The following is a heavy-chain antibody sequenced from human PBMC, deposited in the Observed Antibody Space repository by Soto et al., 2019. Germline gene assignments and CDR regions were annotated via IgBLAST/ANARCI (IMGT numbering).Heavy chain of an antibody. CDR2: ISGSADST. CDR1: GFTFSSYA. CDR3: AGQIFESGP. J-gene: IGHJ5*02. V-gene: IGHV3-23*01. Sequence: EVQLLESGGGLVQPGGSLRLSCAASGFTFSSYAMSWVRQAPGKGLEWVSTISGSADSTYYADSVKGRFTISRDNSKNTLYLQMSSLRAEDTAVYYCAGQIFESGPWGQGTLVTVSS. D-gene: IGHD3-3*01.